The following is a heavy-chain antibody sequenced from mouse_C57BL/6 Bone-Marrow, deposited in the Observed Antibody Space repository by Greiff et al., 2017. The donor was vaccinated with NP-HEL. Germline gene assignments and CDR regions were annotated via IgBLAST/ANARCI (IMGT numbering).Heavy chain of an antibody. D-gene: IGHD2-4*01. V-gene: IGHV7-3*01. Sequence: VQLKESGGGLVQPGGSLSLSCAASGFTFTDYYMSWVRQPPGKALEWLGFIRNKANGYTTEYSASVKGRFTISRDNSQSILYLQMNALRAEDSATYYCARSIYYDYADAPFYAMDYWGQGTSVTVSS. CDR2: IRNKANGYTT. CDR1: GFTFTDYY. J-gene: IGHJ4*01. CDR3: ARSIYYDYADAPFYAMDY.